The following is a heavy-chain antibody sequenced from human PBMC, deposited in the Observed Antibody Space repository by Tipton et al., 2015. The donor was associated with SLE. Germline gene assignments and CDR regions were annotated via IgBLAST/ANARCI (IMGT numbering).Heavy chain of an antibody. Sequence: LRLSCAVYGGSFRGYYWTWIRQSPEKGLEWIGESDHTGNTNYNPSLKRRVTISVDTSKNQFSLKLNSVTAADTAVYYCARHRRITLLRGLILPYWGQGTLVTVSS. CDR3: ARHRRITLLRGLILPY. V-gene: IGHV4-34*01. D-gene: IGHD3-10*01. CDR1: GGSFRGYY. J-gene: IGHJ4*02. CDR2: SDHTGNT.